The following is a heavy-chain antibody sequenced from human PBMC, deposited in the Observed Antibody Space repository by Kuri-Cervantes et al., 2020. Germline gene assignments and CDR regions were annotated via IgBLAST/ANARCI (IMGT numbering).Heavy chain of an antibody. Sequence: ESLKISCAVYGGSFSGYYWSWIRQPPGKGLEWIGEINHSGSTNYNPSLKSRVTISVDTSKNHFSLKLTSVTATDTAVYYCASGRRGAFDYWGQGTLVTVSS. CDR3: ASGRRGAFDY. J-gene: IGHJ4*02. V-gene: IGHV4-34*01. CDR1: GGSFSGYY. CDR2: INHSGST. D-gene: IGHD3-10*01.